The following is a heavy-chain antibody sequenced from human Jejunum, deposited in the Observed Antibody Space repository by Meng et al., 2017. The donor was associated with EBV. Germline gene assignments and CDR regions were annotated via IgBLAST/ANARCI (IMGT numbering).Heavy chain of an antibody. Sequence: QGELVRSGAGVKKPGSSVKLSCKASGDTFTSHGVGWVRLAPGQGPEWLGGIIPVFGTANYPLRFQDRVTITADKSTNTGYMELGGLRSDDTAVYYCARLFCGDDCFSTYYFDSWGQGTLVTVSS. CDR1: GDTFTSHG. J-gene: IGHJ4*02. V-gene: IGHV1-69*06. CDR3: ARLFCGDDCFSTYYFDS. D-gene: IGHD2-21*01. CDR2: IIPVFGTA.